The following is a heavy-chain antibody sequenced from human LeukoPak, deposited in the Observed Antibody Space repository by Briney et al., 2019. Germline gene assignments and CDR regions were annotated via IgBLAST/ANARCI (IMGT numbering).Heavy chain of an antibody. D-gene: IGHD6-19*01. V-gene: IGHV4-4*07. CDR3: ARDLGINTGWYGFDS. Sequence: SETLSLTCNVSGGSINVDHNTDYWSWIRQPAGKGLEWLGRVHASEITSYNPSFRGRVTVSLDKSLNQVSLHLASVTAADTAVYYCARDLGINTGWYGFDSWGLGILVTVSS. CDR2: VHASEIT. J-gene: IGHJ4*02. CDR1: GGSINVDHNTDY.